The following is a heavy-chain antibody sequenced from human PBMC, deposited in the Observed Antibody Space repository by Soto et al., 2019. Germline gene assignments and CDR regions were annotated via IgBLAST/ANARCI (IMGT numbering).Heavy chain of an antibody. CDR1: GGAIGGYY. CDR3: ARHGSDSGWFFFDS. J-gene: IGHJ5*01. D-gene: IGHD6-19*01. Sequence: SETLSLTCSLSGGAIGGYYWSWIRQPPGKALEWIGYVSYSGSTDYHPSLKSRVSISIDTSKNQFSLKMISVTAADTAVYYCARHGSDSGWFFFDSRGQGALVTVSS. CDR2: VSYSGST. V-gene: IGHV4-59*08.